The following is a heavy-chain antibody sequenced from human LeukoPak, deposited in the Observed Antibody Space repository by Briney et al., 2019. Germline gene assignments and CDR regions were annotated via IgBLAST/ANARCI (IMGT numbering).Heavy chain of an antibody. CDR3: ARGQRLGS. V-gene: IGHV3-7*01. D-gene: IGHD3-9*01. CDR1: GFIFSDFW. J-gene: IGHJ4*02. Sequence: HSGGPLRLSCVASGFIFSDFWMSWVRQAPGKGLEWVANIKQDGSEKYYVDSVKGRFTISRDNAKNSLYLQMNNLRVEDTAVYFCARGQRLGSWGQGTLVIVSS. CDR2: IKQDGSEK.